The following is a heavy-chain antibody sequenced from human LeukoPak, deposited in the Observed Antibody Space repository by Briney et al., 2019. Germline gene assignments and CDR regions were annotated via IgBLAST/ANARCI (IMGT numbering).Heavy chain of an antibody. CDR1: GFKFSEHY. CDR3: GRIAINANNGMDV. CDR2: SSILASRYTT. J-gene: IGHJ6*02. V-gene: IGHV3-72*01. Sequence: GGSQRLSCAASGFKFSEHYIDWVRPAPGKGVAWVGRSSILASRYTTEYAASVEGRFTLSRDVSESSLYLQMNSLRTEDTAVYYCGRIAINANNGMDVWGQGTTVTVSS. D-gene: IGHD1/OR15-1a*01.